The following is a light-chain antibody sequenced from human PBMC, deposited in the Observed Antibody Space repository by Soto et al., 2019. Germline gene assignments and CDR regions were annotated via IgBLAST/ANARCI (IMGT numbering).Light chain of an antibody. CDR3: QSYDSSLSGFYV. Sequence: QSVLTQPPSVSAAPGQRVTISCTGSSSNIGAGYDVHWYQQLPGTAPKLLIYGNSNRPSGVPDRFSGSKSGTSASLAITGLQAEDEADYYCQSYDSSLSGFYVFGTGTKVTV. CDR1: SSNIGAGYD. CDR2: GNS. V-gene: IGLV1-40*01. J-gene: IGLJ1*01.